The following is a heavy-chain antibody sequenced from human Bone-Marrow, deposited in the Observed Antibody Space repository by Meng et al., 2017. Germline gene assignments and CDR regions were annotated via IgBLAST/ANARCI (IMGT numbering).Heavy chain of an antibody. J-gene: IGHJ4*02. Sequence: GESLKISCAVSGFSFSNYEMSWVRQAPGKGLEWVSYISSSGTTKYYADSVKGRFTISRDNAKNSLFLYMNSLRGDDTAVYYCARDSSGSGDEIDCWGQGKLVNVSS. CDR1: GFSFSNYE. CDR3: ARDSSGSGDEIDC. V-gene: IGHV3-48*03. CDR2: ISSSGTTK. D-gene: IGHD3-10*01.